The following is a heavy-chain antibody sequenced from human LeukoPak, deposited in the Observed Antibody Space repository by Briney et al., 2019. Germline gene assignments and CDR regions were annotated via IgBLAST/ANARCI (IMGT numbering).Heavy chain of an antibody. V-gene: IGHV4-34*01. CDR1: GGSFSGYY. CDR2: IHHSGST. Sequence: SETLSLTCAVYGGSFSGYYWTWIRQPPGKGLEWIGEIHHSGSTNYNPSLKSRVTISVDTSKNQFSLKLSSVTAADTAVYYCARHGTRYYYYYMDVWGKGTTVTISS. D-gene: IGHD1-26*01. J-gene: IGHJ6*03. CDR3: ARHGTRYYYYYMDV.